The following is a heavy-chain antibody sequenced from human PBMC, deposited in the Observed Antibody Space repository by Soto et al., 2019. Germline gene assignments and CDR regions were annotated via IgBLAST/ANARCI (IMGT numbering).Heavy chain of an antibody. V-gene: IGHV3-33*01. D-gene: IGHD3-22*01. J-gene: IGHJ3*02. CDR3: ARDQFTMIEVSKGDAFDI. CDR1: AFTFSNYG. CDR2: IWYDGSNK. Sequence: GGSLRLSCAASAFTFSNYGMHWVRQAPGKGLEWVAVIWYDGSNKYYADSVKGRFTISRDNSKNTLYLQMNSLRAEDTAVYYCARDQFTMIEVSKGDAFDIWGQGTMVT.